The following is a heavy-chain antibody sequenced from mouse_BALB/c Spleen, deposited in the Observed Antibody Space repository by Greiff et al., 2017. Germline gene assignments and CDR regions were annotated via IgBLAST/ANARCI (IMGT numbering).Heavy chain of an antibody. CDR1: GYTFSSYW. J-gene: IGHJ3*01. CDR2: ILPGSGST. Sequence: VQLMESGAELMKPGASVKISCKATGYTFSSYWVEWVKQTPGHGLEWIGEILPGSGSTNYNEKFKGKATFTADTSSNTAYMQLSSLTSEDSAVYYCARGSYPAWFAYWGQGTLVTVSA. CDR3: ARGSYPAWFAY. D-gene: IGHD1-1*02. V-gene: IGHV1-9*01.